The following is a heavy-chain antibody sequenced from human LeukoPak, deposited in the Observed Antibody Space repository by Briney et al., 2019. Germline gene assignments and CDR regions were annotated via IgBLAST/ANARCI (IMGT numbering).Heavy chain of an antibody. V-gene: IGHV1-2*02. Sequence: ASVKVSCKASGYTFTGYYMHWVRQAPGPGLEWMGWINPNSGGTNYAQTFHGRVTMTRDTSISTAYIRLRSLRSEDTPEYYSGRSPPLVTMVRGVIHYTGYYFDYWGQGTLVTVSS. CDR3: GRSPPLVTMVRGVIHYTGYYFDY. J-gene: IGHJ4*02. D-gene: IGHD3-10*01. CDR2: INPNSGGT. CDR1: GYTFTGYY.